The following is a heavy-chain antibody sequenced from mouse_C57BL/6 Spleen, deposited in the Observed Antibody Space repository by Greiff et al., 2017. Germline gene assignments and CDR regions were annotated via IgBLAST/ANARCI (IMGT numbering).Heavy chain of an antibody. D-gene: IGHD1-1*01. J-gene: IGHJ1*03. V-gene: IGHV1-72*01. CDR1: GYTFTSYW. CDR3: ARSYYYGSSRFYWYFDV. CDR2: IDPNSGGT. Sequence: VQLQQPGAELVKPGASVQLSCKASGYTFTSYWMHWVKQRPGRGLEWIGRIDPNSGGTKYNEKFKSKATLTVDKPSSTAYMQLNSLTSEDSADYYCARSYYYGSSRFYWYFDVWGTGTTVTVSS.